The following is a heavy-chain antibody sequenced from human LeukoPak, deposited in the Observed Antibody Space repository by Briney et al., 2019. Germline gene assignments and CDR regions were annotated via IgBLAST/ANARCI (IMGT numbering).Heavy chain of an antibody. CDR1: GGSISSYD. Sequence: SETLSLTCTISGGSISSYDWSWIRQPPGKGLGWIEEINHSGSTNYNPSLKSRVTISVDTSKNQLSLKLSSVTAADTAVYYCARGVLWFGNAFDIWGQGTMVTVSS. D-gene: IGHD3-10*01. V-gene: IGHV4-34*01. J-gene: IGHJ3*02. CDR3: ARGVLWFGNAFDI. CDR2: INHSGST.